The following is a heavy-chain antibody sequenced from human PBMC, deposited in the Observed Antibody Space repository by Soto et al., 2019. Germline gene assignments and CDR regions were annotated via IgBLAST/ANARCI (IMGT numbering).Heavy chain of an antibody. D-gene: IGHD5-18*01. J-gene: IGHJ4*02. CDR2: IGQDGGEK. Sequence: XGSLRLSCAASGFIFRTSWMSWVRQAPGKGLEWVASIGQDGGEKHYVDSVKGRFTISRDNAKTSLDLQMNSLGVEDTAIYYCATDDSLAYWGQGTLVTVSA. CDR1: GFIFRTSW. V-gene: IGHV3-7*03. CDR3: ATDDSLAY.